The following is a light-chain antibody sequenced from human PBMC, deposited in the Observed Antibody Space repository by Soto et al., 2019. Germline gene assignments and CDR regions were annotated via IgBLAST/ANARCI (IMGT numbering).Light chain of an antibody. Sequence: QSVLTQPASVSGSPGQSITISCTGTSSDVGSYNLVSWYQQHPGKAPKLMIYEGSKRPSGVSNRFSGSKSGNTASLTISGLQAEVEADYYCCSYAGTRVFGTGTQLTVL. CDR3: CSYAGTRV. V-gene: IGLV2-23*01. J-gene: IGLJ1*01. CDR2: EGS. CDR1: SSDVGSYNL.